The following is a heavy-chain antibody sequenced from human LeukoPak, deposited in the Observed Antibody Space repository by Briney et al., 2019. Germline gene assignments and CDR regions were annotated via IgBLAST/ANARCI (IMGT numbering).Heavy chain of an antibody. V-gene: IGHV4-30-2*01. CDR1: GGSISSGGYS. D-gene: IGHD2-8*01. J-gene: IGHJ6*02. CDR2: IYHSGST. CDR3: ARGPVSPKDYYYYYGMDV. Sequence: SETLSLTCAVSGGSISSGGYSWSWNRPPRGKGLEWIGYIYHSGSTYYNPSIKSRVTISVDRSKNQFSLKLSSVTAADTAVYYCARGPVSPKDYYYYYGMDVWGQGTTVTVSS.